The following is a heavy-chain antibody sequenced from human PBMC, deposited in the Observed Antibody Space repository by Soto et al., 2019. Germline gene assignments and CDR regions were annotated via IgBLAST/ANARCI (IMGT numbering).Heavy chain of an antibody. V-gene: IGHV1-69*01. D-gene: IGHD3-16*01. CDR3: ARLRRDWGDAFDL. CDR1: GGPFGRSA. J-gene: IGHJ3*01. CDR2: IIPVFDKA. Sequence: QVQLVQSGAGVEKPGSAVKVSCKASGGPFGRSAINWVRQAPAQGLEWMGEIIPVFDKANYAQNFQGRLTITADEPTGTVFMQLSSLRSEDTAVYFCARLRRDWGDAFDLWGLGTFVTVSS.